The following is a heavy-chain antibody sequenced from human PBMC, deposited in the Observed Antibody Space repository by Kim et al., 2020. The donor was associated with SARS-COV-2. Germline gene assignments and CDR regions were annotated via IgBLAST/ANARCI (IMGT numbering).Heavy chain of an antibody. CDR3: ARDPPTIYYYYYGMDV. Sequence: GGSLRLSCAASGFTFSSNWMSWVRQAPGKGLEWVANIKQDGSEKYYVDSVKGRFTISRDNANNSLYLQMNSLRPEDTAVYYCARDPPTIYYYYYGMDVWGQGTTVTVSS. CDR2: IKQDGSEK. D-gene: IGHD1-1*01. V-gene: IGHV3-7*01. J-gene: IGHJ6*02. CDR1: GFTFSSNW.